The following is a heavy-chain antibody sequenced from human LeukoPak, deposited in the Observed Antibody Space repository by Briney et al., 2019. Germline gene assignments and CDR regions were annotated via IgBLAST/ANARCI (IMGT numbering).Heavy chain of an antibody. J-gene: IGHJ4*02. D-gene: IGHD3-22*01. Sequence: HPGGSLRLSCAASGFAFRDYAMSWVRQAPGKGLEWVSVISGGGATAHYTDSVKGRFTISRDNYKNTVPLQMNSLRAEDTAVYYCATDYYDRSGDYTFDHWGQGTQVTVSS. CDR3: ATDYYDRSGDYTFDH. CDR2: ISGGGATA. V-gene: IGHV3-23*01. CDR1: GFAFRDYA.